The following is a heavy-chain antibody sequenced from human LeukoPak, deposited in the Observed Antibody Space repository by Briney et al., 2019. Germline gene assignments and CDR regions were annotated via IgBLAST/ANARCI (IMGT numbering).Heavy chain of an antibody. J-gene: IGHJ5*02. CDR3: ARQYCSGGSCYLRNYNWFDP. Sequence: RPSETLSLTCTVSGGSISSYYWSWIRQPAGKGLEWIGRIYTSGSTNYNPSLKSRVTMSVDTSKNQFSLKLSSVTAADTAVYYCARQYCSGGSCYLRNYNWFDPWGQGTLVTVSS. D-gene: IGHD2-15*01. CDR2: IYTSGST. CDR1: GGSISSYY. V-gene: IGHV4-4*07.